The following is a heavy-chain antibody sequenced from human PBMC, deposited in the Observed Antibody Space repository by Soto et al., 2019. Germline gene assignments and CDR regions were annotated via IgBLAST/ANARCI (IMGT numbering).Heavy chain of an antibody. CDR1: GFTFSSYW. D-gene: IGHD2-21*01. CDR2: IRQDGSEK. CDR3: AIYSTPSLVGALAI. Sequence: HPGGSLRLSCAASGFTFSSYWMSWVRQAPGKGLEWVANIRQDGSEKYYVDSVKGRFTISRDNAKNSLYLQMNSLRAEDTAVYYCAIYSTPSLVGALAIWGQGTMVTVSS. V-gene: IGHV3-7*01. J-gene: IGHJ3*02.